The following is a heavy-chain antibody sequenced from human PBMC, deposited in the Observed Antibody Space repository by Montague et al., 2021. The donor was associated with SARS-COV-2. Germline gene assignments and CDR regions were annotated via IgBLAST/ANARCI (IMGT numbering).Heavy chain of an antibody. CDR1: GFTVSSNY. D-gene: IGHD6-13*01. CDR2: IYSGGST. Sequence: SLRLSCAASGFTVSSNYMSWVRQAPGKGLEWVSVIYSGGSTYYADSVKGRFTISRDNSKNTLYLQMNSLRAEDTAVYYCARDQRSWSFEAWRPTGYYHSMDVWGQGTTVTVSS. J-gene: IGHJ6*02. CDR3: ARDQRSWSFEAWRPTGYYHSMDV. V-gene: IGHV3-66*01.